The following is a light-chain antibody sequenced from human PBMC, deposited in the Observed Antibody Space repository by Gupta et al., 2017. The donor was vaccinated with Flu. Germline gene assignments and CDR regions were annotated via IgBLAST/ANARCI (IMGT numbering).Light chain of an antibody. CDR3: SSYAGSNNFVV. J-gene: IGLJ2*01. V-gene: IGLV2-8*01. CDR1: SSDVGGYNY. CDR2: EVS. Sequence: QSALTQPPSASGSPGQSVTISCTGTSSDVGGYNYVSWYQQPPAKAPKLIIYEVSKRPSGVPDRFSGSKSGNTASLPVSGLQAEDEADYYCSSYAGSNNFVVFGGGTKLTVL.